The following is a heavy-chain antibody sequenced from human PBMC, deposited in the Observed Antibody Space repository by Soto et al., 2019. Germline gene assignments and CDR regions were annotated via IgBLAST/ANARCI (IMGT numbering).Heavy chain of an antibody. CDR2: IRNKANSYYT. Sequence: GGSLRLSCAASEFVFSDHYMDWVRQAPGKGLEWVGRIRNKANSYYTEYAASVKGRFTISRDDSKNSLYLQMNSLKIEDTAVYYCARGSVAVRDYYFDCWGQGTLVTVSS. J-gene: IGHJ4*02. D-gene: IGHD5-12*01. V-gene: IGHV3-72*01. CDR1: EFVFSDHY. CDR3: ARGSVAVRDYYFDC.